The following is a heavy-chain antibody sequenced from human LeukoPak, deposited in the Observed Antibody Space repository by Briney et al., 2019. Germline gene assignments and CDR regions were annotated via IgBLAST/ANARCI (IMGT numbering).Heavy chain of an antibody. D-gene: IGHD2-2*01. J-gene: IGHJ6*03. V-gene: IGHV4-39*01. CDR3: ASTRSSPHYYYYYMDV. CDR2: SYYSGST. CDR1: GGSISSSSYY. Sequence: PSETLSLTCTVSGGSISSSSYYWGWIRQPPGKGLEWIGSSYYSGSTYYNPSLKSRVTISVDTSKNQFSLKLSPVTAADTAVYYCASTRSSPHYYYYYMDVWGKGTTVTISS.